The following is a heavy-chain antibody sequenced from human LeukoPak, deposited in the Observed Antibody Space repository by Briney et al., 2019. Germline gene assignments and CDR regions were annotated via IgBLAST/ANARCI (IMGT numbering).Heavy chain of an antibody. D-gene: IGHD3-16*01. J-gene: IGHJ4*02. CDR1: EFTFSSYA. CDR3: AGDWGFDY. V-gene: IGHV3-30-3*01. CDR2: ISYDGSNK. Sequence: PGGSLRLSCAASEFTFSSYAFHWVRQAPGKGLEWVAFISYDGSNKFYADSVKGRFTISRDNAKNSLYLQMNSLRAEDTAVYYCAGDWGFDYWGQGTLVTVSS.